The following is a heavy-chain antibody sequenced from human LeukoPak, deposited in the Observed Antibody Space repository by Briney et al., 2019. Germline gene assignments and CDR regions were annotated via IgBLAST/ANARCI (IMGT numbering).Heavy chain of an antibody. V-gene: IGHV3-9*01. Sequence: GGSLRLSCAASGFTFDDYAMHWVRQAPGKGLEWVSGISWNSGSIGYADSVKGRFTISRDNAKNSLYLQMNSLRAEDTALYYCAKDIHYDSSEGGMDVWGQGTTVTVSS. D-gene: IGHD3-22*01. J-gene: IGHJ6*02. CDR3: AKDIHYDSSEGGMDV. CDR1: GFTFDDYA. CDR2: ISWNSGSI.